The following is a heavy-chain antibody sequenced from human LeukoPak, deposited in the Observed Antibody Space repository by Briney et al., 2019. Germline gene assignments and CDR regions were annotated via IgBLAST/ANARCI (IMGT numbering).Heavy chain of an antibody. CDR3: VRELETMVRGVVVDY. J-gene: IGHJ4*02. V-gene: IGHV7-4-1*01. CDR1: GHTFTGYY. D-gene: IGHD3-10*01. CDR2: INTNSGNP. Sequence: GASVKVSCKASGHTFTGYYMHWVRQAPGQGLEWMGWINTNSGNPTYAQGFTGRFVFSLDTSVSTAYLQIFNLKAEDTAVYYCVRELETMVRGVVVDYWGQGTLVYVSS.